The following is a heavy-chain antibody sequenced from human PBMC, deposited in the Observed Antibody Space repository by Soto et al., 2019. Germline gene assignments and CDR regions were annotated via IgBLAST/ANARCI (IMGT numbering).Heavy chain of an antibody. V-gene: IGHV1-69*01. CDR2: IIPIFGTA. CDR3: ASLVRLSGISSSRFDY. D-gene: IGHD6-6*01. CDR1: GGTFSSYA. J-gene: IGHJ4*02. Sequence: QVQLVQSGAEVKKPGSSVKVSCKASGGTFSSYAISWVREAPGQGLEWMGGIIPIFGTANYAQKFQGRVTITADESTSTAYMELSSLRSEDTAVYYCASLVRLSGISSSRFDYWGQGTLVTVSS.